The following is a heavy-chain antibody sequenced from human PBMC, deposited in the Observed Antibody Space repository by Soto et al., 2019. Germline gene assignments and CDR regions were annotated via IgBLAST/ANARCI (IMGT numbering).Heavy chain of an antibody. CDR2: INGDGTTT. CDR1: GFTLTNYW. J-gene: IGHJ4*02. V-gene: IGHV3-74*01. CDR3: ARGQSGSYSFDY. Sequence: EVQLVESGGGIVQPGGSMRLSCVVSGFTLTNYWIHWVRQAPGKGLVWVSRINGDGTTTNYADSLKGRVTISRDNARRTVFLQMNSLGADDSAVYYCARGQSGSYSFDYWGQGTLVTVSS. D-gene: IGHD3-10*01.